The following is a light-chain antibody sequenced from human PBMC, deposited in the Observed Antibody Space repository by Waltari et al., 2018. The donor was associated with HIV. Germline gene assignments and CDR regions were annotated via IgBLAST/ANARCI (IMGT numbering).Light chain of an antibody. J-gene: IGLJ1*01. Sequence: QAVLTQPSSLSAPPGTSARLTCTLRSGPNVASYRISWSPQRSGPPPQYLLTSNTASYVQRGAGVPSRFSASKDASANAGILLISGIQSEDEADYYCMIWHSNAYVFGSGTKVTV. CDR2: SNTASYV. CDR1: SGPNVASYR. V-gene: IGLV5-45*02. CDR3: MIWHSNAYV.